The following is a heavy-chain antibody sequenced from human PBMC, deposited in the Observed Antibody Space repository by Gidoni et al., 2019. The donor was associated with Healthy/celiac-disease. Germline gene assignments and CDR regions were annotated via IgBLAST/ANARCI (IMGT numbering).Heavy chain of an antibody. CDR3: AGGVATRGTYYYYYGMDV. V-gene: IGHV3-11*06. D-gene: IGHD5-12*01. CDR1: GFTFSDYY. Sequence: QVQQVESGGGLVKPGGSLRLSCAASGFTFSDYYISWIRQAPGKGLEWVTYISSSSSDTNYADSVKGRFTISRDNAKNSLYLQMNSLRAEDTAVYYCAGGVATRGTYYYYYGMDVWGQGTTVTVSS. CDR2: ISSSSSDT. J-gene: IGHJ6*02.